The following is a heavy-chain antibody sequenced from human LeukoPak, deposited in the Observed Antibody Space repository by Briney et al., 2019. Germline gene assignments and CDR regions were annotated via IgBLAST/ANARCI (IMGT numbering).Heavy chain of an antibody. Sequence: ASVKVSCKASGYTFTGYYMHWVRQAPGQGLEWMGWISPTSGGANYAQKFQGRVTKTRDTSISTAYMELSRLRSDDTAVYYCARDHEHSYDYWGQGTLVTVSS. CDR2: ISPTSGGA. CDR1: GYTFTGYY. J-gene: IGHJ4*02. CDR3: ARDHEHSYDY. V-gene: IGHV1-2*02.